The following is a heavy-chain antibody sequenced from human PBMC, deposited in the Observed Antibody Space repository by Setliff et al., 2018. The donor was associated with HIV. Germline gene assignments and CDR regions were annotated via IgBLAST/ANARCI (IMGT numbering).Heavy chain of an antibody. CDR3: ARVRRDGNSFDD. CDR1: GYSISSRYY. V-gene: IGHV4-38-2*02. Sequence: NPSETLSLTCTVSGYSISSRYYWGWIRQSPGKGLEWIGSIYYDGRTFYKPSLKSRLTISVDTSKNQFSLKLSSVTAADTAVYFCARVRRDGNSFDDWGQGTLVTVSS. D-gene: IGHD4-4*01. J-gene: IGHJ4*02. CDR2: IYYDGRT.